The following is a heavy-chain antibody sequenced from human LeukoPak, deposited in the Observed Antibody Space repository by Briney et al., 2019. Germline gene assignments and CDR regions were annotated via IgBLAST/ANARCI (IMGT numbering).Heavy chain of an antibody. V-gene: IGHV4-39*01. D-gene: IGHD3-22*01. CDR1: GGSISSSRYY. CDR3: ARHGYYDSSGYYPAGYFDY. Sequence: SETLSLTCTVSGGSISSSRYYWGWIRQPPGKGLEWIRSNYYSGSTYYNPSLKSRVTISVDTSKNQFSLKLSSVTAADTAVYYCARHGYYDSSGYYPAGYFDYWGQGTLVTVSS. J-gene: IGHJ4*02. CDR2: NYYSGST.